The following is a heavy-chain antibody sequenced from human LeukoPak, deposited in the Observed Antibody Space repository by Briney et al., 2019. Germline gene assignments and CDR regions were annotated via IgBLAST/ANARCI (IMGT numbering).Heavy chain of an antibody. D-gene: IGHD5-24*01. CDR3: AREMATTAFDY. Sequence: SETLSLTCTVSGGSISNYSWSWIRQPPGKGLEWIGYFYYSGNTNYNPSLKSRVTISVDTSKNQFSLKLSSVTAADSAVYYCAREMATTAFDYWGQGTLVTVSS. J-gene: IGHJ4*02. V-gene: IGHV4-59*01. CDR1: GGSISNYS. CDR2: FYYSGNT.